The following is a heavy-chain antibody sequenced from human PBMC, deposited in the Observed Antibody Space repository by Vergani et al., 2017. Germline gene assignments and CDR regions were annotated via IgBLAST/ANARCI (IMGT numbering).Heavy chain of an antibody. CDR2: IKQDGSEK. CDR3: ARDDILTGYSIYYYYYYMDV. CDR1: GFTFSSYW. Sequence: VQLVESGGGLVQPGGSLRLSCAASGFTFSSYWMHWVRQAPGKGLVWVANIKQDGSEKYYVDSVKGRFTISRDNAKNSLYLQMNSLRAEDTAVYYCARDDILTGYSIYYYYYYMDVWGKGTTVTVSS. D-gene: IGHD3-9*01. V-gene: IGHV3-7*01. J-gene: IGHJ6*03.